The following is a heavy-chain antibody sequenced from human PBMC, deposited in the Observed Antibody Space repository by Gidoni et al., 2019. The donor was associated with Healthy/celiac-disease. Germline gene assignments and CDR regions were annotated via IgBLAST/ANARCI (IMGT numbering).Heavy chain of an antibody. D-gene: IGHD6-13*01. CDR3: ARDEALYSSSWYTYYYYGMDV. CDR1: GFTFSSYA. V-gene: IGHV3-30-3*01. CDR2: ISYDGSNK. J-gene: IGHJ6*02. Sequence: QVQLVESGGGVVQPGRSLRLSCAASGFTFSSYAMHWVRQAPGKGLEWVAVISYDGSNKYYADSVKGRFTISRDNSKNTLYLQMNSLRAEDTAVYYCARDEALYSSSWYTYYYYGMDVWGQGTTVTVSS.